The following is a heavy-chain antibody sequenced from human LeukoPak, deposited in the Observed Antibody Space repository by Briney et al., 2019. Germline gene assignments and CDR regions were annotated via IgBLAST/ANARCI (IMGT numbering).Heavy chain of an antibody. J-gene: IGHJ6*03. Sequence: SETLSLTRAVYGGSFSGYYWSWIRQPPGKGLEWIGEINHSGSTNYNPSLKSRVTISVDTSKNQFSLKLRSVTAADTAVYYCARTTEGYVRGPGYSYYYYMDVWGKGTTVTISS. CDR3: ARTTEGYVRGPGYSYYYYMDV. CDR1: GGSFSGYY. V-gene: IGHV4-34*01. CDR2: INHSGST. D-gene: IGHD3-16*01.